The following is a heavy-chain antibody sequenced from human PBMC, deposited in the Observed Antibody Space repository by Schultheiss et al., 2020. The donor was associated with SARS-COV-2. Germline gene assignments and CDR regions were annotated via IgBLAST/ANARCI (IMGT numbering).Heavy chain of an antibody. Sequence: SQTLSLTCAVYGGSFSGYYWSWIRQPPGKGLEWIGEINHSGSTNYNPSLKSRVTISVDTSKNQFSLKLSSVTAADTAVYYCASSGPYDFWSGYHPPYFDYWGQGTLVTVSS. CDR1: GGSFSGYY. D-gene: IGHD3-3*01. CDR2: INHSGST. V-gene: IGHV4-34*01. CDR3: ASSGPYDFWSGYHPPYFDY. J-gene: IGHJ4*02.